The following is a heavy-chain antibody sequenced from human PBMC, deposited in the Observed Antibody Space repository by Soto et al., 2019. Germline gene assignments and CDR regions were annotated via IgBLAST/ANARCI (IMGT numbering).Heavy chain of an antibody. V-gene: IGHV3-43*01. CDR2: ISCDGGST. J-gene: IGHJ6*02. CDR3: AKLPGPYACWSGGLYYYGMDV. D-gene: IGHD3-3*01. CDR1: GFTFDDYT. Sequence: PGGSLRLSCAASGFTFDDYTMHWVRQAPGKGLEWVSLISCDGGSTYYADSVKGRFTISRDNSKNSLYLQMNSLRTEDTALYYCAKLPGPYACWSGGLYYYGMDVWGQGTTVTVSS.